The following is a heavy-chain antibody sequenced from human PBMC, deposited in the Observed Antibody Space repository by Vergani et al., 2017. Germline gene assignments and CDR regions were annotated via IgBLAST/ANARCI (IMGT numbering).Heavy chain of an antibody. Sequence: QVQLVESGGGVVQPGRSLRLSCAASGFTFSSYGMHWVRQAPGKGLEWVAVIWYDGSNKYYADSVKGRFTISRDNSKNTLYLQMNSLRAEDTAVSYCARDPSDSTYGGFDYWGQGTLVTVSS. V-gene: IGHV3-33*01. J-gene: IGHJ4*02. D-gene: IGHD2-2*01. CDR3: ARDPSDSTYGGFDY. CDR1: GFTFSSYG. CDR2: IWYDGSNK.